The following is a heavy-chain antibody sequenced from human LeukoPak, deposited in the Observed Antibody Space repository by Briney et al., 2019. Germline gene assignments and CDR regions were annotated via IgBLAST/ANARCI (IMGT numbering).Heavy chain of an antibody. V-gene: IGHV3-23*01. J-gene: IGHJ4*02. Sequence: GGSLRLSCAASGFTFSSYGMSWVRQAPGKGLEWVSAISGSGGSTYYADSVKGRFTISRGNSKNTLYLQMNSLRAEDTAVYYCAKSPILLWFGELLFVGGYFDYWGQGTLVTVSS. D-gene: IGHD3-10*01. CDR1: GFTFSSYG. CDR3: AKSPILLWFGELLFVGGYFDY. CDR2: ISGSGGST.